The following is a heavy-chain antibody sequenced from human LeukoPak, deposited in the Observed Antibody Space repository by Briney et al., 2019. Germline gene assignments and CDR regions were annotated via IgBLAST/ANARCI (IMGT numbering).Heavy chain of an antibody. CDR3: ARENYDPTHNYYYGMDV. CDR1: GFTVSSNY. V-gene: IGHV3-53*01. D-gene: IGHD3-22*01. CDR2: IYSGGST. J-gene: IGHJ6*02. Sequence: GGSLRLSCAASGFTVSSNYMSWVRQAPGKGLEWVSVIYSGGSTYYADSVKGRFTIPRDNSKNTLHLQMNSLRAEDTAVYYCARENYDPTHNYYYGMDVWGQGTTVTVSS.